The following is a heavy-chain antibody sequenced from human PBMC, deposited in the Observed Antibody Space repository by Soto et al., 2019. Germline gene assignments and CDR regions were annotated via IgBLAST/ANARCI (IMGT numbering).Heavy chain of an antibody. CDR1: GFTLSSYD. Sequence: GGYPILSCSASGFTLSSYDMSWVRHAPWNGLEWVSAISCSGDSTYYADSVKGRFTISRDNSKNTLYLQMNSLRAEDTAVYYCEKDKSGYYDSSGHFDYWGQGTLPPVSS. D-gene: IGHD3-22*01. CDR2: ISCSGDST. J-gene: IGHJ4*02. CDR3: EKDKSGYYDSSGHFDY. V-gene: IGHV3-23*01.